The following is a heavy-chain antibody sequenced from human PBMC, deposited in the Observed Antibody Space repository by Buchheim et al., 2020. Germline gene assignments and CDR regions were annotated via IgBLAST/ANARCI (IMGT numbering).Heavy chain of an antibody. CDR3: ARDQFWYYYDSSGYPQGMDV. J-gene: IGHJ6*02. CDR1: GFTFSSYW. CDR2: INSDGSST. Sequence: EVQLVESGGGLVQPGGSLRLSCAASGFTFSSYWMHWVRQAPGKGLVWVSRINSDGSSTSYADSVKGRFTISRDNAKNTLYLQMNSLRAEDTAVYYCARDQFWYYYDSSGYPQGMDVWGQGTT. D-gene: IGHD3-22*01. V-gene: IGHV3-74*01.